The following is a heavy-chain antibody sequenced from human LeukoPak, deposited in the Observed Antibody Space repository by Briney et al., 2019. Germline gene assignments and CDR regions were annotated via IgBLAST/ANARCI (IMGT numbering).Heavy chain of an antibody. CDR3: AKGLGSSGWYYYYYMDV. J-gene: IGHJ6*03. D-gene: IGHD6-19*01. CDR1: GFTFSSYA. CDR2: ISGSGGST. Sequence: GGSLRLSWAASGFTFSSYAMSWVRQAPGKGLEWVSAISGSGGSTYYADSVKGRFTISRDNSKNTLYLQMNSLRAEDTAVYYCAKGLGSSGWYYYYYMDVWGKGTTVTVSS. V-gene: IGHV3-23*01.